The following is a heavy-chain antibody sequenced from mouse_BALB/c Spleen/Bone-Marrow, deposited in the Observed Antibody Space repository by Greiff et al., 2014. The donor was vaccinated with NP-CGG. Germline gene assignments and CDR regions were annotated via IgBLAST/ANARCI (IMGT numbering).Heavy chain of an antibody. J-gene: IGHJ4*01. CDR1: GFSLASYG. CDR2: MWAGGST. V-gene: IGHV2-9*02. Sequence: QVQLKESGPGLVAPSQSLSITCTISGFSLASYGVHWVRQPPGKGLEWLGVMWAGGSTNYNSALMSKLSISKDNSESQAFLKMNSLQTHDTAMYYCARGSYFYSMDYWGQGTSVTVSS. CDR3: ARGSYFYSMDY.